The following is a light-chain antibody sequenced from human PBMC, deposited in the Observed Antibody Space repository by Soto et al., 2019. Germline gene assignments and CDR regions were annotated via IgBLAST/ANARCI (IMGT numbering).Light chain of an antibody. CDR1: QGISRY. Sequence: AIRMTQSPSSLSASTGDRVTITCRASQGISRYLAWYQKKPGKAPKLLIYAASTLQSGVPSRFSGSGSGTDFTLTISCLQSEDFATYYCHQYYSYPLTFGGGTKVEIK. CDR3: HQYYSYPLT. V-gene: IGKV1-8*01. CDR2: AAS. J-gene: IGKJ4*01.